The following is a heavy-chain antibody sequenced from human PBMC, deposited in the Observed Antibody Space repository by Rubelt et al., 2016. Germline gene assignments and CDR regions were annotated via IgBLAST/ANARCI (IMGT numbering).Heavy chain of an antibody. CDR3: AKGTARYDVRGDFLH. CDR1: GFTFSSYG. J-gene: IGHJ1*01. Sequence: QVQLVESGGGVVQPGRSLRLSCAASGFTFSSYGMHWVRQAPGKGLEWVAVISYDGSNKYFADSVKGRFTTSRDNSKNTLYLQMNRLRAEDTAVYYCAKGTARYDVRGDFLHWGQGTLVTVSS. D-gene: IGHD3-10*02. V-gene: IGHV3-30*18. CDR2: ISYDGSNK.